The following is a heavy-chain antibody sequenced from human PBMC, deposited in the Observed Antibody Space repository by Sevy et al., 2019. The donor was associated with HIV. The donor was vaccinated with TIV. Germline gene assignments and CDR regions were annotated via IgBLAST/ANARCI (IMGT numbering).Heavy chain of an antibody. CDR1: GFTFSDSW. D-gene: IGHD5-18*01. V-gene: IGHV3-7*01. CDR3: ARDRAYSALDY. CDR2: INEDGGRL. Sequence: GESLKISCVASGFTFSDSWMTWVRQAPGKGLERIAFINEDGGRLGYVDSVRGRFTISRENTKNSLYLQMNSLRAEDTAVYFCARDRAYSALDYWGQGTLVTVSS. J-gene: IGHJ4*02.